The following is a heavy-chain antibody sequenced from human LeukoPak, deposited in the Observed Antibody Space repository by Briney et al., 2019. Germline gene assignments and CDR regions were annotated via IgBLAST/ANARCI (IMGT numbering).Heavy chain of an antibody. CDR3: ARWEGYCSGGSCYSSGYYYYMDV. CDR2: ISSSSSTI. D-gene: IGHD2-15*01. J-gene: IGHJ6*03. Sequence: GGSLRLSCAASGFTFSSYSMNWVRQAPGKGLEWVSYISSSSSTIYYADSVKGRFTISRDNAKNSLYLQMNSLRAEDTAVYYCARWEGYCSGGSCYSSGYYYYMDVWGKGTTVTISS. CDR1: GFTFSSYS. V-gene: IGHV3-48*01.